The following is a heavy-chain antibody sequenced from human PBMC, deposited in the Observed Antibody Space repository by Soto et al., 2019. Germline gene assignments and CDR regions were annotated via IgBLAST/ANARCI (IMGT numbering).Heavy chain of an antibody. CDR3: ANLGYCIGGSCYPYGMDV. D-gene: IGHD2-15*01. J-gene: IGHJ6*02. Sequence: GGSLRPSCAASGLTVSSNYMSWVRQSPGKGLEWVSVIYSGGSTYYADSVKGRFTISRDNAKNTLYRQMNSLRAEDTAVYYCANLGYCIGGSCYPYGMDVWGQGTTVTVAS. CDR2: IYSGGST. CDR1: GLTVSSNY. V-gene: IGHV3-53*01.